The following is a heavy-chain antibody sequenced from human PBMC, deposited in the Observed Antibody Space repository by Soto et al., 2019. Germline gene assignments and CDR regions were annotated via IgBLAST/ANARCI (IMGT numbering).Heavy chain of an antibody. J-gene: IGHJ4*02. Sequence: QVTLKESGPVLVQATETLTLTCNVSGFSLTNVQKGVAWIRQPPGKALEWLAHILSDVEQSYKSSLKKRLTISQDTSKRQVVLVMTNVEPVDTATYSCARISGRFGASHFDFWGQGSSVIVSS. V-gene: IGHV2-26*01. CDR2: ILSDVEQ. CDR1: GFSLTNVQKG. D-gene: IGHD3-10*01. CDR3: ARISGRFGASHFDF.